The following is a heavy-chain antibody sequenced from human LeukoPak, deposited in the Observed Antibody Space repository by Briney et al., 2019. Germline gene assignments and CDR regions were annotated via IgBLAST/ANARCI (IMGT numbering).Heavy chain of an antibody. CDR3: AKALRITIFGVVIIVDAFDI. J-gene: IGHJ3*02. CDR1: GFTFSSYA. D-gene: IGHD3-3*01. V-gene: IGHV3-23*01. Sequence: GGSLRLSCAASGFTFSSYAMSWVRQAPGKGLEWVTAISGSGGSTYYADSVKGRFTISRDNSKNTLYLQMNSLRAEDTAVYYCAKALRITIFGVVIIVDAFDIWGQGTMVTVSS. CDR2: ISGSGGST.